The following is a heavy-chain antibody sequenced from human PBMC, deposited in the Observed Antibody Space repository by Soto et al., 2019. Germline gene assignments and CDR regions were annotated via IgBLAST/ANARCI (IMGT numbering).Heavy chain of an antibody. D-gene: IGHD5-12*01. CDR2: ISAYNGNT. V-gene: IGHV1-18*01. CDR1: GYTFTSYG. Sequence: GASVKVSCKASGYTFTSYGISWVRQAPGQGLEWMGWISAYNGNTNYAQKLQGRVTMTTDTSTSTAYMELRSLRSDDTAVYYCARYAGGGYDENWFDPWGQGTLVTVSS. J-gene: IGHJ5*02. CDR3: ARYAGGGYDENWFDP.